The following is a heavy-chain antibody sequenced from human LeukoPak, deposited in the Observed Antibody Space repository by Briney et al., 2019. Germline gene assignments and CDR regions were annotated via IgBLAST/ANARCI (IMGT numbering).Heavy chain of an antibody. J-gene: IGHJ4*02. CDR1: GVSISTYY. V-gene: IGHV4-59*01. Sequence: SETLSLTCSVSGVSISTYYWIWIRQPPAKGLEWMGFFSYSGSTKYDPSLKSRVTMSVDTSKNQFSLELNSVTAADTAVYYCARMYSGTSYYFDYWGQGTLVTVSS. D-gene: IGHD1-26*01. CDR3: ARMYSGTSYYFDY. CDR2: FSYSGST.